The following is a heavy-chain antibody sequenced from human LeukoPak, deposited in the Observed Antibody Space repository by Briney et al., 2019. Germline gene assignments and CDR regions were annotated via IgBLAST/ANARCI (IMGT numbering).Heavy chain of an antibody. CDR3: ARGGWDYDILTGYSVRFDY. CDR2: IYYSGST. D-gene: IGHD3-9*01. J-gene: IGHJ4*02. V-gene: IGHV4-59*01. Sequence: SETLSLTCTVSGDSISTYYWSWIRQPPGKGLEWIGYIYYSGSTNYNPSLKSRVTISVDTSKNQFSLKLSSVTAADTAVYYCARGGWDYDILTGYSVRFDYWGQGTLVTVSS. CDR1: GDSISTYY.